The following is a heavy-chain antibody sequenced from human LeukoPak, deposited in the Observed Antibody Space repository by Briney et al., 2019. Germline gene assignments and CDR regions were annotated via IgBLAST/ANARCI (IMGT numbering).Heavy chain of an antibody. Sequence: GGSLRLSCAASGFTFSSYEMNWVRQAPVKGLEWVSYISSSGSTIYYVDSVKGRFIISRDNAKNSLYLQMNSLRAEDTAVYYCARENGGYDKGDCYDHWGQGTLVTVSS. J-gene: IGHJ4*02. V-gene: IGHV3-48*03. D-gene: IGHD5-12*01. CDR3: ARENGGYDKGDCYDH. CDR1: GFTFSSYE. CDR2: ISSSGSTI.